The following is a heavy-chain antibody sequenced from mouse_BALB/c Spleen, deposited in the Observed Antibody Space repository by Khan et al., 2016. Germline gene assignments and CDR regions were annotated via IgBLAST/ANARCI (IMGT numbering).Heavy chain of an antibody. CDR2: IYPGNSDA. Sequence: VQLQQSGTVLARPGASVKMSCKASDYTFSSYWMHWVKQRPGQGLEWIGVIYPGNSDATYNQKFKGKAELTAVTSTSTAYMELSSLTNEDSAVYYCTRVDTTGYAWFAYWGQGTLVTVSA. CDR1: DYTFSSYW. D-gene: IGHD3-2*01. J-gene: IGHJ3*01. V-gene: IGHV1-5*01. CDR3: TRVDTTGYAWFAY.